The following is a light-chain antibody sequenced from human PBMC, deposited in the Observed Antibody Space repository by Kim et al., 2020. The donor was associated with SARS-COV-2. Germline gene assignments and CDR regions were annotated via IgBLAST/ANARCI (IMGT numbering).Light chain of an antibody. CDR1: QSVNSDS. J-gene: IGKJ2*03. V-gene: IGKV3-20*01. CDR3: QQFGSSPFS. Sequence: DSVLTQSPGTLSLSPGERATLSCRASQSVNSDSLAWYQQKHGQAPRLLIFGASNRATGIPDRFSGGGSGTDFTLTISRVEPEDFAVYYCQQFGSSPFSFVQGTKLEIK. CDR2: GAS.